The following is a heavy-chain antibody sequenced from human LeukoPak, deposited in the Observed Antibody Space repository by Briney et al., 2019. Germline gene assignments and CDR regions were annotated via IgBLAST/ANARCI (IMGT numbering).Heavy chain of an antibody. CDR1: GYTFTSYA. Sequence: GASVKVSCKASGYTFTSYAMHWVRQAPGQRLEWMGWINAGNGNTKYSQKFQGRVTITRDTSASTAYMELSSLRSEDTAVYYCARDPGYPNYYDSSGSPYYYYGMDVWGQGTTVTVSS. J-gene: IGHJ6*02. CDR2: INAGNGNT. V-gene: IGHV1-3*01. D-gene: IGHD3-22*01. CDR3: ARDPGYPNYYDSSGSPYYYYGMDV.